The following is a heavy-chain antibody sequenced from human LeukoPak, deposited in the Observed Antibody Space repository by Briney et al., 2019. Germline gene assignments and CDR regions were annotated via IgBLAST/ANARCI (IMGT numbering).Heavy chain of an antibody. V-gene: IGHV1-8*02. Sequence: ASVKVSCKASGYTFTGYYMHWVRQAPGQGLEWMGWMNPNSGNTGYAQKFQGRVTMTRNTSISTAYMELSSLRSEDTAVYYCARGYRFLGYYDSSGYPFDYWGQGTLVTVSS. CDR1: GYTFTGYY. D-gene: IGHD3-22*01. J-gene: IGHJ4*02. CDR2: MNPNSGNT. CDR3: ARGYRFLGYYDSSGYPFDY.